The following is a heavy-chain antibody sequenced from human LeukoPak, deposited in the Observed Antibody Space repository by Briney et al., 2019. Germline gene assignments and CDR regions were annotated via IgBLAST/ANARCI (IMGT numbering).Heavy chain of an antibody. CDR2: VSYSGRS. D-gene: IGHD2-2*01. CDR3: ARNSPPHAYYFDF. V-gene: IGHV4-39*07. CDR1: GGSFSDSNYH. Sequence: SETLSLTCTVTGGSFSDSNYHWGWIRQPPGKGLEWIGSVSYSGRSYSNPSLKSRVTISVDTSKNQFSLKLNSVTAADTAIYFCARNSPPHAYYFDFWGQGTLVTVSS. J-gene: IGHJ4*02.